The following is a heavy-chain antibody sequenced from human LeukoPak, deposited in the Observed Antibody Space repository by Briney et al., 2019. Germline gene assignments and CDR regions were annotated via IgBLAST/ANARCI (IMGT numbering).Heavy chain of an antibody. D-gene: IGHD5-18*01. J-gene: IGHJ4*02. Sequence: GGSLRLSCAASGLTFSAYWMSWVRQAPGKGLEWVANINQDGREKYYADPVKGRFTISRDNGKNSLYLQMNSLGAEDTAVYYCARVVTSPPPFSGPYYFDYWGQGTLVTVSS. CDR1: GLTFSAYW. CDR3: ARVVTSPPPFSGPYYFDY. CDR2: INQDGREK. V-gene: IGHV3-7*03.